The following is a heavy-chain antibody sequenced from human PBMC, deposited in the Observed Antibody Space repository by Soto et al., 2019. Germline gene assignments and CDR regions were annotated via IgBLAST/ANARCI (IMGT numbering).Heavy chain of an antibody. CDR3: ARQPRAMTTVTTPLRHYYYYMDV. V-gene: IGHV5-51*01. CDR2: IYPGDSDT. J-gene: IGHJ6*03. D-gene: IGHD4-4*01. Sequence: PGESLKISCKGSGYSFTSYWIGWVRQMPGKGLEWMGIIYPGDSDTRYSPSFQGQVTISADKSISTAYLQWSSLKASDTAMYYCARQPRAMTTVTTPLRHYYYYMDVWGKGTTVTVSS. CDR1: GYSFTSYW.